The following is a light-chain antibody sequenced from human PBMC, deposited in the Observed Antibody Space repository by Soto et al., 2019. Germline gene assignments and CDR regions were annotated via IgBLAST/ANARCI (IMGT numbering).Light chain of an antibody. V-gene: IGKV3-11*01. CDR2: DAS. Sequence: EIVLTQSPATLSLSPGERATLSCRASQSVSSYLAWYQQKPGQAPRLLIYDASNRATGIPARFSGSGSGTDFTITISSLEPEDFAVYDCQQCSNLFTFGQGTRLEIK. CDR1: QSVSSY. CDR3: QQCSNLFT. J-gene: IGKJ5*01.